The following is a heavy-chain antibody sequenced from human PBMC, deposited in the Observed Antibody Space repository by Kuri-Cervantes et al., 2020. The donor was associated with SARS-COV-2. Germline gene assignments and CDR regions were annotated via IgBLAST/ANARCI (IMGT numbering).Heavy chain of an antibody. CDR1: GFTFSHYA. V-gene: IGHV3-23*01. Sequence: GESLKISCGASGFTFSHYAMSWFRQAPGKGLEWVSTITISGLSTHYADSVKGRFTISRDNSKNTVYLQMNSLRADDTAVYYCARERYGDYVSPYQYYGMDVWGQGTTATVSS. CDR2: ITISGLST. D-gene: IGHD4-17*01. J-gene: IGHJ6*02. CDR3: ARERYGDYVSPYQYYGMDV.